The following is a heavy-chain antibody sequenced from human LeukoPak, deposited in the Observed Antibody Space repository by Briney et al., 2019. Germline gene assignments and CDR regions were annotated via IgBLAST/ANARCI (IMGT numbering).Heavy chain of an antibody. V-gene: IGHV4-34*01. J-gene: IGHJ4*02. CDR1: GGSFSGYY. CDR3: ARRVVLLWFGESQGFDY. Sequence: PSETLSLTCAVYGGSFSGYYWSWIRQPPGKGLEWIGEINHSGSTNYNPSLKSRVTISVDTSKNQFSLKLSSVTAADTAVYYCARRVVLLWFGESQGFDYWGQGTLVTVSS. CDR2: INHSGST. D-gene: IGHD3-10*01.